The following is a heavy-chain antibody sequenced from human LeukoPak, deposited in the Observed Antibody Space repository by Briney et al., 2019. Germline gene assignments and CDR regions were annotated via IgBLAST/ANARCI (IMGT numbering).Heavy chain of an antibody. V-gene: IGHV1-8*01. J-gene: IGHJ4*02. CDR1: GYTFTSYD. D-gene: IGHD5-12*01. Sequence: ASVKVSCKASGYTFTSYDINWVRQATGQGLEWMGWMNPNSGNTGYAQKFQGRVTMTRNTSISTAYMELSSLRSEDTAVYYCARGPGDSGYVSAYYFDYWGQGTLVTVSS. CDR2: MNPNSGNT. CDR3: ARGPGDSGYVSAYYFDY.